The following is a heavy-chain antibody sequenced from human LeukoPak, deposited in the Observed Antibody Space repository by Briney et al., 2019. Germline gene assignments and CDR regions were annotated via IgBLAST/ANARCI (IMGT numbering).Heavy chain of an antibody. CDR1: GGSFSGYY. CDR2: INHSEST. Sequence: SETLSLTCAVYGGSFSGYYWSWIRQPPGQGLEWIGEINHSESTNYNPSLKSRVTISVDTSKNQFSLKLSSVTAADTAVYYCARDRYSGYDGFGAFDIWGQGTMVTVSS. D-gene: IGHD5-12*01. CDR3: ARDRYSGYDGFGAFDI. V-gene: IGHV4-34*01. J-gene: IGHJ3*02.